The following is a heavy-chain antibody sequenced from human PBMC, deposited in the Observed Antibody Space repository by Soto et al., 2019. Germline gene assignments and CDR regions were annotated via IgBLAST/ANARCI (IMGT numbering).Heavy chain of an antibody. D-gene: IGHD3-22*01. CDR3: EYRTMTPYYGMDV. CDR2: IIPIFGTA. Sequence: SVKVSCKASGGTFGSYAISWVRQAPGQGLEWMGGIIPIFGTANYAQKFQGRVTITADESTSTAYMELSSLRPEDTAVYYCEYRTMTPYYGMDVWGQGTTVTVSS. V-gene: IGHV1-69*13. J-gene: IGHJ6*02. CDR1: GGTFGSYA.